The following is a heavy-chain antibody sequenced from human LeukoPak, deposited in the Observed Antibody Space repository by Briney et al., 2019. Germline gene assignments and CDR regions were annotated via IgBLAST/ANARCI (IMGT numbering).Heavy chain of an antibody. CDR3: ARPLGYCSGGSCQNWFDP. CDR2: IYYSGST. J-gene: IGHJ5*02. D-gene: IGHD2-15*01. V-gene: IGHV4-39*01. Sequence: SETLSLTCTVSGGSISSSSYYWGWIRQPPGKGLEWIGSIYYSGSTYYNPSLKSRVTISVDTSKNQFSLKLSSVTAADTAVYYCARPLGYCSGGSCQNWFDPWGQGTLVTVSS. CDR1: GGSISSSSYY.